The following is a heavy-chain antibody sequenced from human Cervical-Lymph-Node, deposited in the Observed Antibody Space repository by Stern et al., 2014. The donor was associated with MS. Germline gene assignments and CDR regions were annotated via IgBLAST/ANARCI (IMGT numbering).Heavy chain of an antibody. Sequence: DQLVESGPGLVKPSQTLSLTCTVSGGSLSSGGYYWSWIRQHPGKGLEWFGYIHYSGSTYYNPALKSPVTISVDTALNQFSLMLSSVTAADTAVYYCARVSSDFWSGDYAFDYWGQGTLVTVSS. J-gene: IGHJ4*02. CDR2: IHYSGST. D-gene: IGHD3-3*01. CDR3: ARVSSDFWSGDYAFDY. V-gene: IGHV4-31*01. CDR1: GGSLSSGGYY.